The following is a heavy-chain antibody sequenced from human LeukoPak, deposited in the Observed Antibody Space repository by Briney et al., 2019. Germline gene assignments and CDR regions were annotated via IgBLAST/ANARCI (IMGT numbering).Heavy chain of an antibody. CDR1: GFTFSSYW. V-gene: IGHV3-7*01. Sequence: PGGSLRLSCAASGFTFSSYWMSWVRQAPGKGLEWVANIKQDGSEKYYVDSVKGRFTISRDNAKNSLYLQMNSLRAEDTAVYYCARLYGSGSYYYYYYYMDVWGKGTTVTISS. CDR3: ARLYGSGSYYYYYYYMDV. CDR2: IKQDGSEK. J-gene: IGHJ6*03. D-gene: IGHD3-10*01.